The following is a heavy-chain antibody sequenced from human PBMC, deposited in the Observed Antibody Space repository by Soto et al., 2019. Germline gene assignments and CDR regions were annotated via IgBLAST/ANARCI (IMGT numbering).Heavy chain of an antibody. CDR1: GGSISSYY. D-gene: IGHD3-22*01. J-gene: IGHJ5*02. Sequence: SETLSLTCTVSGGSISSYYWSWIRHPPGKGLEWIGYIYYSGSTNYNPSLKSRVTISVDTSKNQFSLKLSSVTATDTAVYYCARDRYYYDSSGYYYNWFDPWGQGTLVTVSS. CDR2: IYYSGST. V-gene: IGHV4-59*01. CDR3: ARDRYYYDSSGYYYNWFDP.